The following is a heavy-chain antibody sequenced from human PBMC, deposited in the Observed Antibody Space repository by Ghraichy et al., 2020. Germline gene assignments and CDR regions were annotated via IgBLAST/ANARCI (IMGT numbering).Heavy chain of an antibody. V-gene: IGHV1-3*01. Sequence: ASVKVSCKASGYTFTSYAMHWVRQAPGQRLEWMGWINAGNGKTKYSQKFQGRVTITRDTSASTAYMELSSLRSEDTAVYYCARDQVGSIFGVVKGGSPVYYFDYWGQGTLVTVSS. CDR1: GYTFTSYA. CDR2: INAGNGKT. J-gene: IGHJ4*02. CDR3: ARDQVGSIFGVVKGGSPVYYFDY. D-gene: IGHD3-3*01.